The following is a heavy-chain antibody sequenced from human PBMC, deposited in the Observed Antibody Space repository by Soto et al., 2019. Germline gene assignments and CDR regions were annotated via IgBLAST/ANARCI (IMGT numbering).Heavy chain of an antibody. CDR1: GFTFTSYG. D-gene: IGHD5-18*01. CDR2: ISYDGGLQ. J-gene: IGHJ4*02. Sequence: QAHLVESGGGVVQPGRSLRLSCAASGFTFTSYGVHWVRQAPGKRLEWVAVISYDGGLQHYADSVKGRFTISRDNSKNMVLLQMNSLRAEDTAVYYCVSDRGYGHASVPYSWGQGTLVSVSS. V-gene: IGHV3-30*03. CDR3: VSDRGYGHASVPYS.